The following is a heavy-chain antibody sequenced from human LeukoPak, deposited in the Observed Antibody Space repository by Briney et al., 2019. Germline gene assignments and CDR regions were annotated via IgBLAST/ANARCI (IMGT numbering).Heavy chain of an antibody. J-gene: IGHJ2*01. CDR2: IYYSGST. CDR3: ARAAYYYDSSGYRYWYFDL. V-gene: IGHV4-31*03. CDR1: GGSISSGGYY. D-gene: IGHD3-22*01. Sequence: PSETLSLTCTVSGGSISSGGYYWSWIRQHPGKGLEWIGYIYYSGSTYYNPSLKSRVTISVDTSKNQFSLKLSSVTAAETAVYYCARAAYYYDSSGYRYWYFDLWGRGTLVTVSS.